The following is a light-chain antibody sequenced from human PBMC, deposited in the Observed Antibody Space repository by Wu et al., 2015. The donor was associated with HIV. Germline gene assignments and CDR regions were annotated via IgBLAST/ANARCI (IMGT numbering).Light chain of an antibody. V-gene: IGKV3-20*01. CDR2: ETS. Sequence: IVLTQSPDTLSVSVGERVTLSCRASQTIGSGYLAWYQLKPGQAPRLVIHETSVRAAGIPDRFGGSGSGTDFTLTISRMEPEDFAVYFCQVFYDSPHFGPGTKVDV. CDR1: QTIGSGY. J-gene: IGKJ3*01. CDR3: QVFYDSPH.